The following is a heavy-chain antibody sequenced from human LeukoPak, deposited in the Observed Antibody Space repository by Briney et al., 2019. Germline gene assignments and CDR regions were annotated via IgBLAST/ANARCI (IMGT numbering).Heavy chain of an antibody. V-gene: IGHV3-30*19. D-gene: IGHD3-10*01. CDR2: ISYDGSNK. CDR3: ARAAITMVRGVIGN. J-gene: IGHJ4*02. CDR1: GFTFSSYG. Sequence: GGSLRLSCAASGFTFSSYGMHWVRQAPGKGLEGVAVISYDGSNKYYADSVKGRFTISRDNSKNTLYLQMNSLRAEDTAVYYCARAAITMVRGVIGNWGQGTLVTVSS.